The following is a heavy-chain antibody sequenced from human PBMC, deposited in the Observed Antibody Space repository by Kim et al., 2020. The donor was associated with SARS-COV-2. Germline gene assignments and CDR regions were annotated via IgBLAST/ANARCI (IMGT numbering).Heavy chain of an antibody. CDR2: IYYSGST. CDR1: GGSIISSSYY. D-gene: IGHD1-1*01. CDR3: ARQSPARRPYYGMDV. Sequence: SETLSLTCTVSGGSIISSSYYWGWIRQPPGKGLEWIGSIYYSGSTYYNPSLKSRVTISVDTSKNQFSLKLSSVTAADTAVYYCARQSPARRPYYGMDVWGHGTTVTVSS. J-gene: IGHJ6*01. V-gene: IGHV4-39*07.